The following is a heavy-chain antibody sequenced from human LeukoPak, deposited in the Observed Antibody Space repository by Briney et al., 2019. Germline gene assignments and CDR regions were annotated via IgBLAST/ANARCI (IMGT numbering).Heavy chain of an antibody. D-gene: IGHD3-22*01. CDR3: ARHDYDSSGYYGYYGMDV. Sequence: GGSLRLSCAASGFAVSSNYMSWVRQAPGKGLEWVSVIYSGGGTYYADSVKGRFTISRDNSKNTLYLQMNSLRAEDTAVYYCARHDYDSSGYYGYYGMDVWGQGTTVTVSS. V-gene: IGHV3-66*04. J-gene: IGHJ6*02. CDR2: IYSGGGT. CDR1: GFAVSSNY.